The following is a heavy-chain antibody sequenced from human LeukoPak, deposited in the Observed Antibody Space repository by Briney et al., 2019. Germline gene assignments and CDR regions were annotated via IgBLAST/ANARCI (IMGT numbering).Heavy chain of an antibody. V-gene: IGHV3-15*01. CDR1: GFSFSNAW. J-gene: IGHJ4*02. D-gene: IGHD2-21*02. CDR2: IKSKTDGGAV. CDR3: TTSNIVVVTTTYFDH. Sequence: GGSLRLSCAGSGFSFSNAWMSWVRQAPGKGLEWVGRIKSKTDGGAVHYAASVKGRFTISRDDSENTLYLQMNSLKTEDTAVYYCTTSNIVVVTTTYFDHWGQGTLVTVSS.